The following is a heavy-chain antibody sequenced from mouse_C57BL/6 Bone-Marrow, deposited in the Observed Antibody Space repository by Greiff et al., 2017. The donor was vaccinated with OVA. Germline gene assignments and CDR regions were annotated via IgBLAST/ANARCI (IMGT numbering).Heavy chain of an antibody. J-gene: IGHJ1*03. CDR1: GYTFTNYW. D-gene: IGHD2-1*01. CDR2: IYPGGGYT. CDR3: ARNGNWGYFDV. Sequence: VQLKESGAELVRPGTSVKMSCKASGYTFTNYWIGWAKQRPGHGLEWIGDIYPGGGYTNYNEKFKGKATLTADKSSSTAYMQFSSLTSEDSAIYYCARNGNWGYFDVWGTGTTVTVSS. V-gene: IGHV1-63*01.